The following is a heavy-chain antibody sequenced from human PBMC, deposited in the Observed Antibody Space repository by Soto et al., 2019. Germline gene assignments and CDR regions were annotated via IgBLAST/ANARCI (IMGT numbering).Heavy chain of an antibody. J-gene: IGHJ4*02. CDR3: ARDGLGFGRSPRYFDH. Sequence: EVQLVESGGGLVQPGGSLRLSCAASGFTFSSYSMNWVRQAPGKGLEWVSYISSSSSTIYYADSVKGRFTISRDNAKNSLYLQMHRLRDGAEDLYYCARDGLGFGRSPRYFDHWGQGTLVTVSS. CDR1: GFTFSSYS. CDR2: ISSSSSTI. V-gene: IGHV3-48*02. D-gene: IGHD3-10*01.